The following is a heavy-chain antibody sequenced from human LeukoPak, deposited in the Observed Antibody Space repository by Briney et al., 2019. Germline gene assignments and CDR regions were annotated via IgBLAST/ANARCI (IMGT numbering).Heavy chain of an antibody. CDR1: GFTFNTYW. Sequence: GGSLRLSCAASGFTFNTYWMHWVRQTPGKGLVGVSLIKSNGGSAYYADSVKGRFTISRDDAKNTLFLQMNSLRAEDTAVYYCARDNSGSIDSWGQGTLVTVSS. CDR3: ARDNSGSIDS. D-gene: IGHD3-10*01. J-gene: IGHJ4*02. V-gene: IGHV3-74*01. CDR2: IKSNGGSA.